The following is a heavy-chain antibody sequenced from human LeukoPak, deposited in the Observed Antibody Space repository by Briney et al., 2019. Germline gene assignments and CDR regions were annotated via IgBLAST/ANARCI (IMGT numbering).Heavy chain of an antibody. CDR3: ARGLHSSGWYL. CDR1: GYTFTSYA. V-gene: IGHV7-4-1*02. CDR2: INTNTGNP. J-gene: IGHJ4*02. D-gene: IGHD6-19*01. Sequence: GASVKVSCKASGYTFTSYAMNWVRQAPGQGPEWMGWINTNTGNPTYAQGFIGRFVFSLDTSVSTAYLQISSLKAEDTAVYYCARGLHSSGWYLWGQGTLVTVSS.